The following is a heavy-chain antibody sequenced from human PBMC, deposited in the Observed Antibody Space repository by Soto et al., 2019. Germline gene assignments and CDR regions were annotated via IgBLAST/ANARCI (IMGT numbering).Heavy chain of an antibody. V-gene: IGHV4-39*01. D-gene: IGHD3-3*01. CDR3: ATADGFGVVTPFFEY. Sequence: QLQLQESGPGLVKPSETLSLICTVSGGSIRSRSHYWGWIRQSPGKHLEWIGSSYYRGSTHYNPSLKTRVTISVDTSKNQVSLKVYSVTAADTAVYYCATADGFGVVTPFFEYWGQGILVTVSS. J-gene: IGHJ4*02. CDR2: SYYRGST. CDR1: GGSIRSRSHY.